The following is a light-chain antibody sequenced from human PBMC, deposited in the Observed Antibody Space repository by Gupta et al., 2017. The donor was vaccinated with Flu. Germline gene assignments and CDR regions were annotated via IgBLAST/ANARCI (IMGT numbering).Light chain of an antibody. CDR3: QNYYSGPPLT. CDR1: QDIKNY. CDR2: AAS. Sequence: DIQLTQSPSSLSASVGDRVTLTCRASQDIKNYLAWYQQKSGKPPKLLIYAASLLQTGVPSRFSGSGSGTDFTLAINSLQPEDIATYYCQNYYSGPPLTLGAGTKVEIK. J-gene: IGKJ4*01. V-gene: IGKV1-27*01.